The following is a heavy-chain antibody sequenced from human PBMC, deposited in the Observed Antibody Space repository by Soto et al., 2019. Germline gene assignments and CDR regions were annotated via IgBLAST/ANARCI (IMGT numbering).Heavy chain of an antibody. V-gene: IGHV1-69*04. J-gene: IGHJ3*02. D-gene: IGHD2-2*01. CDR1: GGTFSSYT. CDR3: ARDGVVPAASLGAFDI. Sequence: GASVKVSCKASGGTFSSYTISWVRQAPGQGLEWMGRIIPILGIANYAQKFQGRVTITADKSTSTAYMELSSLRSEDTAVYYCARDGVVPAASLGAFDIWGQGTMVTVSS. CDR2: IIPILGIA.